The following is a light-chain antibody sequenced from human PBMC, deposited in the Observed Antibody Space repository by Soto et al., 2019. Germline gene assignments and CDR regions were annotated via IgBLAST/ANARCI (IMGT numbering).Light chain of an antibody. J-gene: IGLJ1*01. V-gene: IGLV2-14*03. CDR2: DVS. CDR3: GSYTSSSAYV. CDR1: SSDVGGYNY. Sequence: QSALTQPASVSGSPGQSITISCTGTSSDVGGYNYVSWYQHCPDCPGKAPKLMIYDVSNRPSGVSGRFSGSKSGNTASLTISGLQAEDEADYYCGSYTSSSAYVFGAGTKVTVL.